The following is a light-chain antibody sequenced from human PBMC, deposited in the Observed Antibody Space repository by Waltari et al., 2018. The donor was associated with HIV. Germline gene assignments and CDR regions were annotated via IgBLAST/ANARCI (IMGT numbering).Light chain of an antibody. CDR1: SSDVGDSTY. CDR2: DVS. CDR3: CSYAGNYSYV. V-gene: IGLV2-11*01. J-gene: IGLJ1*01. Sequence: QSALTQPRSVSGSPGQSVPISCTGTSSDVGDSTYVSWYRQNPGKVPKLMIYDVSKRPSGVPDRFSGSRSGNTASLTISGLQAEDEADYFCCSYAGNYSYVFGSGSRVTVL.